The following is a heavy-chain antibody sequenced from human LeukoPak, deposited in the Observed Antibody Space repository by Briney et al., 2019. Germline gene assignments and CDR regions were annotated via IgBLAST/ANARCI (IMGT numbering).Heavy chain of an antibody. CDR2: IKQDGSEK. Sequence: GGSLRLSCAASGFTFSSYAMSWVRQAPGKGLEWVANIKQDGSEKYYVDSVKGRFTISRDNAKNSLYLQMNSLRAEDTAVYYCARKDFWSGYPDYWGQGTLVTVSS. CDR1: GFTFSSYA. V-gene: IGHV3-7*01. D-gene: IGHD3-3*01. CDR3: ARKDFWSGYPDY. J-gene: IGHJ4*02.